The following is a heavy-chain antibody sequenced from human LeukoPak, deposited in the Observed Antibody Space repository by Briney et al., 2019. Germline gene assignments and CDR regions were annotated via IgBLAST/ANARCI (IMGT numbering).Heavy chain of an antibody. J-gene: IGHJ5*02. CDR2: IYSSGST. V-gene: IGHV4-4*07. D-gene: IGHD3-10*01. Sequence: PSETLSLTCTVSGGSISSYYWSWIRQPAGKGLEWIGRIYSSGSTNCNPSLKSRVTMSVDTSKNQFSLKVSSVTAADTAVYYCAREPRGLWFGDDNWFDPWGQGTLVNVSS. CDR3: AREPRGLWFGDDNWFDP. CDR1: GGSISSYY.